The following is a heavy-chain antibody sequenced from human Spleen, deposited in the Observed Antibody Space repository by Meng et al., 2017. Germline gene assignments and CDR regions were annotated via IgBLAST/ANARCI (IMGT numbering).Heavy chain of an antibody. V-gene: IGHV1-69*12. CDR2: IIPIFGAP. CDR1: GDTFSDYA. J-gene: IGHJ4*02. D-gene: IGHD3-10*01. CDR3: AFGEPPDY. Sequence: QGQRWQAGAEVKKAGSSVKVSCKASGDTFSDYAINWVRQAPGQGLEWMGVIIPIFGAPNYAQKFQGRVTLSADESTRTAYMELSSLKSDDTAVYYCAFGEPPDYWGQGTLVTVSS.